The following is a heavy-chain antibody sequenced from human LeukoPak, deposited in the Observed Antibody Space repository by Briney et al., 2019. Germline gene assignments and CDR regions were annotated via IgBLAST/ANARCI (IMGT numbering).Heavy chain of an antibody. Sequence: GGSLRLSCAASGDFPSLSDMSGAPQAPGKGLEWVSYISSSGNTMYYADSVKGRFTISRDNAKSSLYLQIHSLRAEDTAVYYVAVVAKQKQYFDYWGQGTLVTVSS. J-gene: IGHJ4*02. D-gene: IGHD2-15*01. V-gene: IGHV3-48*03. CDR3: AVVAKQKQYFDY. CDR1: GDFPSLSD. CDR2: ISSSGNTM.